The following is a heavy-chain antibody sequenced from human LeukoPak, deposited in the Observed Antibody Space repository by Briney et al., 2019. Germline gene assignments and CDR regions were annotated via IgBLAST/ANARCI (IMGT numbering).Heavy chain of an antibody. J-gene: IGHJ4*02. CDR1: GGTFSSYA. CDR3: ASFPAIYCSSTSCADY. D-gene: IGHD2-2*01. Sequence: ASVKVSCKASGGTFSSYAINWVRQATGQGLEWMGWMNPNSGNTGYAQKFQGRVTMTRNTSISTAYMELSSLRSEDTAVYYCASFPAIYCSSTSCADYWGQGTLVTVSS. CDR2: MNPNSGNT. V-gene: IGHV1-8*02.